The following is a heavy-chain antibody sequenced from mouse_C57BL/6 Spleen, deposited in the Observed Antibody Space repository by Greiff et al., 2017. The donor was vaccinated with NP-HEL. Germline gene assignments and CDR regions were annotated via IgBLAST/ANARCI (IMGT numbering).Heavy chain of an antibody. D-gene: IGHD1-1*01. CDR2: ILPGSGST. J-gene: IGHJ1*03. Sequence: QVQLQQSGAELMKPGASVKLSCKATGYTFTGYWIEWVKQRPGPGLEWIGEILPGSGSTNYNEKFKGKATLTADPSSNTAYMQLSSLTTEDSAIYYCARRSGHITTVVDWDFDVWGTGTTVTVSS. CDR1: GYTFTGYW. CDR3: ARRSGHITTVVDWDFDV. V-gene: IGHV1-9*01.